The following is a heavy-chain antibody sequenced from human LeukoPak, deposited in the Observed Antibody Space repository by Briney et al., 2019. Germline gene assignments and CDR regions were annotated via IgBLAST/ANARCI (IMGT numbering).Heavy chain of an antibody. Sequence: AASVKVSCKASGYTFSIYGFSWVRQAPGQGLEWMGWISAYNGNTNYAQKLQGRVTMTTDTSTSTAYMELRSLRSDDTAVYYCARDRPSAVAGYNWFDPWGQGTLVTVSS. D-gene: IGHD6-19*01. J-gene: IGHJ5*02. V-gene: IGHV1-18*01. CDR2: ISAYNGNT. CDR1: GYTFSIYG. CDR3: ARDRPSAVAGYNWFDP.